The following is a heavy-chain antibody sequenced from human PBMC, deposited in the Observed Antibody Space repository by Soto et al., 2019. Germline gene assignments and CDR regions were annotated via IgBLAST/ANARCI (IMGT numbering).Heavy chain of an antibody. CDR1: GFNFKKFA. J-gene: IGHJ4*02. D-gene: IGHD6-19*01. CDR3: AKADGEQWLLPHLDK. CDR2: ISCCGGST. V-gene: IGHV3-23*01. Sequence: EVQLLESGGGVVQPGGSLRLSCVASGFNFKKFAMSWVRQAPGEGLEWVSGISCCGGSTSYADSVKGRFSIARDDSTNTLSLQMNNLRVEDKAQYCCAKADGEQWLLPHLDKWGQVPLVTVS.